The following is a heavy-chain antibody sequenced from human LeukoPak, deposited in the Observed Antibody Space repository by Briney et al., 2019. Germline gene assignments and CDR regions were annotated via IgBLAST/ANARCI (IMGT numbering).Heavy chain of an antibody. D-gene: IGHD6-13*01. Sequence: PGGSLRLSCTASGFTFCDYAMSWVRQAPGKGLEWVGFIRSKAYGGTTEYAASVKGRFTISRDDSKSIAYLQMNSLKTEDTAVYYCTRSSSWYGGYFDHWGQGTLVTVSS. J-gene: IGHJ4*02. CDR2: IRSKAYGGTT. CDR1: GFTFCDYA. V-gene: IGHV3-49*04. CDR3: TRSSSWYGGYFDH.